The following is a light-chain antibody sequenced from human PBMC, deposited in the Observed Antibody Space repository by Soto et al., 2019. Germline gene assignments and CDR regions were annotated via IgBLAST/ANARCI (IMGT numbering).Light chain of an antibody. V-gene: IGKV3-15*01. J-gene: IGKJ5*01. CDR3: QQYNSWPIT. CDR2: GAS. CDR1: QSVSSD. Sequence: EIVMTQSPATLSVSPGERATLSCRASQSVSSDLAWYQQKPGQAPRLFIYGASTRATGIPARFSGSGSGTGFTLTISSLQSEDFAVYYCQQYNSWPITFGQGTRL.